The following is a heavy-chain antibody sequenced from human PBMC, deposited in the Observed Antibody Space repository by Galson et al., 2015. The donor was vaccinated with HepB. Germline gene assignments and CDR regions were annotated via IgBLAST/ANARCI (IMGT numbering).Heavy chain of an antibody. CDR3: ARDRNPCGYGYSMDV. CDR1: GFTFSTYA. D-gene: IGHD5-18*01. J-gene: IGHJ6*02. Sequence: SLRLSCAASGFTFSTYAINWVRQAPGKGLEWVAVISFDESNKHYADSVKGRFTISRDNSKNTLYLQMISLSAEDTAVYYCARDRNPCGYGYSMDVWGQGTTVTVSS. CDR2: ISFDESNK. V-gene: IGHV3-30*04.